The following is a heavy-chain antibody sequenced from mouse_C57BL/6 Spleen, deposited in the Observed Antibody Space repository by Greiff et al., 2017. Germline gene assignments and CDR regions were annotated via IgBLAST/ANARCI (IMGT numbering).Heavy chain of an antibody. CDR3: AKDGLRAWFAD. D-gene: IGHD2-4*01. CDR1: GYTFTSYW. CDR2: ICPGGGST. Sequence: QVQLQQPGADLVKPGASVKMSCTASGYTFTSYWLTWVQQRPGQGLEWIGDICPGGGSTNYNEKFKSKAPQTVDASSSTAYMQLSSLTSEDSAVYYCAKDGLRAWFADWGQGTLVTVSA. J-gene: IGHJ3*01. V-gene: IGHV1-55*01.